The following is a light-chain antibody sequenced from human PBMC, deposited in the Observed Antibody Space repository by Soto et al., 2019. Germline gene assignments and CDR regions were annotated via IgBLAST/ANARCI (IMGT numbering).Light chain of an antibody. CDR1: QSISSE. Sequence: EIVMTQSPATLSVSPGERATLSCSASQSISSELAWYQQNPGQPPRLLIYSASTRSTGVPARFTGSGSGSEFTLTISGLQSEEFAVYYCQQGHNWPLTFGQGTRLE. CDR3: QQGHNWPLT. CDR2: SAS. V-gene: IGKV3-15*01. J-gene: IGKJ2*01.